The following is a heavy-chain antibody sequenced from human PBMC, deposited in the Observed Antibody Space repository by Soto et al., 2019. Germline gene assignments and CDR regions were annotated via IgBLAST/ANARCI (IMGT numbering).Heavy chain of an antibody. Sequence: SETLSLTCTVSGGSISSGDYYWSWIRQPPGKGLEWIGYIYYSGSTYYNPSLKSRATISVDTSKNQFSLKLSSVTAADTAVYYCARYTGALFFFDYWGQGTLVTVSS. CDR2: IYYSGST. V-gene: IGHV4-30-4*01. J-gene: IGHJ4*02. CDR1: GGSISSGDYY. CDR3: ARYTGALFFFDY. D-gene: IGHD1-20*01.